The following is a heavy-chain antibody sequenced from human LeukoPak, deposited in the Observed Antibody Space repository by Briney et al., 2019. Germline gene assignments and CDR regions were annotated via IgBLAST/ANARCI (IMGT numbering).Heavy chain of an antibody. Sequence: PGGSLRLSCAASGFTFSSYAMHWVRQAPGKGLEWVAVISYDGSNKYYADSVKGRFTISRDNSKNTLYLQMNSLRAEDTAVYYCARGEGGYDSNFDFWGQGTLVTVSS. CDR1: GFTFSSYA. J-gene: IGHJ4*02. CDR2: ISYDGSNK. CDR3: ARGEGGYDSNFDF. D-gene: IGHD5-12*01. V-gene: IGHV3-30*14.